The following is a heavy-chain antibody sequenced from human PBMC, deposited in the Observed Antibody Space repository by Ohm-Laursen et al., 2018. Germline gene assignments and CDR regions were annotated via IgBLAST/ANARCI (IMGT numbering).Heavy chain of an antibody. V-gene: IGHV3-7*03. D-gene: IGHD6-13*01. Sequence: SLRLSCAASEVTFSSYWLSWVRQAPGKGLEWVANIKQDGTEKRYVGSVMGRFTISRDNTKNSLYLQMNSLRAEDTAVYYCARGGQQQVEDYWGQGTLVTVSS. CDR2: IKQDGTEK. J-gene: IGHJ4*02. CDR3: ARGGQQQVEDY. CDR1: EVTFSSYW.